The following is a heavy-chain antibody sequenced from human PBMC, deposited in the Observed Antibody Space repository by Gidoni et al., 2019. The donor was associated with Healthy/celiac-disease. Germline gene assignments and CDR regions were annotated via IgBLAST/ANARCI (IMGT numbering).Heavy chain of an antibody. CDR1: GFTFGNYA. CDR3: TRETPNKLGTAFDI. CDR2: IRSKAYGGTT. V-gene: IGHV3-49*04. D-gene: IGHD6-6*01. Sequence: EVQLVESGGGLVQPGRSLRLSCTASGFTFGNYAMSWVRQAPGKGLEWVGFIRSKAYGGTTEYAASVKGRFTISRDDSKSIAYLQMNSLKTEDTAVYYCTRETPNKLGTAFDIWGQGTMVTVSS. J-gene: IGHJ3*02.